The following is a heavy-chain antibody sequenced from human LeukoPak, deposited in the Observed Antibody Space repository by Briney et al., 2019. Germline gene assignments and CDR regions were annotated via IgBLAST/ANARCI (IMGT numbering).Heavy chain of an antibody. V-gene: IGHV1-8*01. J-gene: IGHJ6*03. CDR3: ARQYYDFWSGYYGYYYYCMDV. Sequence: ASVKVSCKASGYTFTSYDINWVRQATGQGLEWMGWMNPNSGNTGYAQKFQGRVTMTRNTSISTAYMELSSLRSEDTAVYYCARQYYDFWSGYYGYYYYCMDVWGKGTTVTVSS. CDR2: MNPNSGNT. D-gene: IGHD3-3*01. CDR1: GYTFTSYD.